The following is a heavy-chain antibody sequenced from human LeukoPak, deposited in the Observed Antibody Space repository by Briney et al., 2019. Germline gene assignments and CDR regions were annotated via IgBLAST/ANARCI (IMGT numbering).Heavy chain of an antibody. CDR3: AKDNVKDYYDSSGHFDY. CDR1: GFTFSSYA. J-gene: IGHJ4*02. CDR2: ISGSGGST. Sequence: GGSLRLSCAASGFTFSSYAMSWVRQAPGKGLEWVSAISGSGGSTYYADSVKGRFTISRDDSKNTLYLQMNSLRAEDTAVYYCAKDNVKDYYDSSGHFDYWGQGTLVTVSS. D-gene: IGHD3-22*01. V-gene: IGHV3-23*01.